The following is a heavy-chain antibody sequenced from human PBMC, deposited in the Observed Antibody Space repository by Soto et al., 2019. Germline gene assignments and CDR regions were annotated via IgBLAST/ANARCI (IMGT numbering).Heavy chain of an antibody. V-gene: IGHV3-74*01. J-gene: IGHJ4*02. CDR1: GFTFSSRW. CDR2: INSDVSTT. D-gene: IGHD2-2*01. Sequence: EVRLVESGGGLVQPGGSLRLSCATSGFTFSSRWMHWVRQAPGKGLVWVSYINSDVSTTTYADSVKGRFTISRDNAKNTVYLQMNSLRVDDTAVYYCARDTSYSTDYWGQGTLVTVSS. CDR3: ARDTSYSTDY.